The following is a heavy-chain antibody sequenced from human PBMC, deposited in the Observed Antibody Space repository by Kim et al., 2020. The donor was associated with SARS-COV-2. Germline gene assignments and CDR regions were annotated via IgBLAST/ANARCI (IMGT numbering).Heavy chain of an antibody. CDR1: GGSISSYY. J-gene: IGHJ4*02. V-gene: IGHV4-59*08. D-gene: IGHD3-10*01. CDR3: ARLRGAYFDY. CDR2: IYYSGST. Sequence: SENLSLTCTVSGGSISSYYWSWIRQPPGKGLEWIGYIYYSGSTNYNPSLKSRVTISVDTSKNQFSLKLSSVTAADTAVYYCARLRGAYFDYWGQGTLVTV.